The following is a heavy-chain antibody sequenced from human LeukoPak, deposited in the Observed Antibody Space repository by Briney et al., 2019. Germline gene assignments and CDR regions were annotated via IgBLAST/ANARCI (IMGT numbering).Heavy chain of an antibody. CDR3: AKDPYGSGSYSDY. V-gene: IGHV3-23*01. CDR2: ISGSGGST. Sequence: EAGGSLRLSCAATGFTFSSYAMSWVRQAPGKGLEWVSAISGSGGSTYYADSVKGRFTISRDNSKNTLYLQMNSLRAEDTAVYYCAKDPYGSGSYSDYWGQGTLVTVSS. D-gene: IGHD3-10*01. CDR1: GFTFSSYA. J-gene: IGHJ4*02.